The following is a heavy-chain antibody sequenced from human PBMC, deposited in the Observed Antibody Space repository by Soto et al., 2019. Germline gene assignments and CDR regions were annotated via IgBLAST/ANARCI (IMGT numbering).Heavy chain of an antibody. CDR2: IYYSGST. V-gene: IGHV4-31*03. D-gene: IGHD6-13*01. J-gene: IGHJ4*02. CDR3: ASGLAAAGADYFDY. CDR1: GGCIISGAYF. Sequence: TLSLTCTVPGGCIISGAYFWNWIRQHPGKGLEWIGNIYYSGSTYYNPSLKSRGTISVDTSKNQFSLKLSYVTAADTAVYYCASGLAAAGADYFDYWGQGALVTVSS.